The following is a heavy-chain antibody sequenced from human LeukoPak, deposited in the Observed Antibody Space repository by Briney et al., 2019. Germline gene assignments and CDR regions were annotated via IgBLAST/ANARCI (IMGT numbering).Heavy chain of an antibody. D-gene: IGHD6-19*01. V-gene: IGHV1-18*01. CDR1: GYTFTSYG. CDR2: ISAYNGNT. CDR3: ARSPRQSSSGWDNWFDP. J-gene: IGHJ5*02. Sequence: GASVKVSCKASGYTFTSYGISWVRQAPGQGLEYMGWISAYNGNTNYAQKLQGRVTMTTDTSTGTAYMELRSLTSDDTAVYYCARSPRQSSSGWDNWFDPWGQGTLVTVSS.